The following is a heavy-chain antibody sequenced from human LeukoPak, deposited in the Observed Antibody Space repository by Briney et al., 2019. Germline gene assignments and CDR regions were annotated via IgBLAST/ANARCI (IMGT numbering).Heavy chain of an antibody. CDR3: AKAVVVRGYSDY. V-gene: IGHV3-23*01. D-gene: IGHD3-10*01. Sequence: GGSLRLSCAASGFTFSSYAMSWVRQAPGKGLEWVSAISGSGGSTYYADSVKGRFTISRDNSKNTPYLQMNSLRAEDTAVYYCAKAVVVRGYSDYWGQGTLVTVSS. CDR1: GFTFSSYA. J-gene: IGHJ4*02. CDR2: ISGSGGST.